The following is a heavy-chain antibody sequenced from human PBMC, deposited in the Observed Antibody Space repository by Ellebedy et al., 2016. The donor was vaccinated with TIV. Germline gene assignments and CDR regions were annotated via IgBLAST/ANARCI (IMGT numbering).Heavy chain of an antibody. CDR1: GGSFSNYY. D-gene: IGHD1-26*01. V-gene: IGHV4-59*08. J-gene: IGHJ4*02. CDR2: IFYSETT. Sequence: SETLSLTCIVSGGSFSNYYWNWIRQPPGKGLEWIGHIFYSETTNYNPSLKSRVTISSDTSTNQFSLKLTSVTAADTAVYYGARGGIGVGADSWGQGTLVTVSS. CDR3: ARGGIGVGADS.